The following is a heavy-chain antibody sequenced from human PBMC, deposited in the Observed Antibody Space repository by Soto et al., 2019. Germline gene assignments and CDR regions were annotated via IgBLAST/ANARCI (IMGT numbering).Heavy chain of an antibody. CDR2: IYYSGNT. V-gene: IGHV4-59*01. CDR1: GDSLSNYH. J-gene: IGHJ4*02. D-gene: IGHD5-12*01. Sequence: QVQLQESGPGLVKPSETLSLTCTVSGDSLSNYHWSWIRQPPGKGLEWIGYIYYSGNTNYNPSLSQRVAISIYTSKNQISLKLRSVIAADTAVYYCARPRLDGPNDFFDYWGQGILVTVSS. CDR3: ARPRLDGPNDFFDY.